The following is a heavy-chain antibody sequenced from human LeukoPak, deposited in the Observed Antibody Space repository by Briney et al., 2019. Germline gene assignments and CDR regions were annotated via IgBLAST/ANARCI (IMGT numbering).Heavy chain of an antibody. J-gene: IGHJ4*02. CDR2: IYYSGST. CDR3: ASTPHRYCSSTSCYTDY. CDR1: GGSISSYY. D-gene: IGHD2-2*02. Sequence: SETLSLTCTVSGGSISSYYWSWIRQPPGKGLEWIGYIYYSGSTNYNPSLKSRVTISVDTSKNQFSLKLSSVTAADKAVYYCASTPHRYCSSTSCYTDYWGQGTLVTVSS. V-gene: IGHV4-59*01.